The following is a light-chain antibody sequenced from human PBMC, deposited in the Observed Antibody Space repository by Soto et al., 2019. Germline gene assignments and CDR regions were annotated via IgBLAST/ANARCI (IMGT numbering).Light chain of an antibody. V-gene: IGLV2-23*01. CDR2: EDI. CDR3: CSYAGGARVV. J-gene: IGLJ2*01. CDR1: SSDIGRYNL. Sequence: QSALTQPASVSGSPGQSITISCTGTSSDIGRYNLVSWYQQHPGKAPKLIIYEDIERPSGVSDRFSGSKSGNTASLTISGLQTEDEADYYCCSYAGGARVVFGGGTKLT.